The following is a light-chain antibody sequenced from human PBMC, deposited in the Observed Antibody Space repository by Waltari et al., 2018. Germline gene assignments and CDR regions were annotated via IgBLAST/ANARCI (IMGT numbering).Light chain of an antibody. CDR1: QGISSK. V-gene: IGKV1D-16*01. CDR3: QQYNSYPVT. CDR2: GAS. Sequence: DIQMTQSPSSLSASVGDRVTITCRASQGISSKLAWYQQKPEKAPKSLFYGASSLESGVPSRFSGSGSGTDFTLTISSLQPEDFGTYYCQQYNSYPVTFGQGTRLEI. J-gene: IGKJ5*01.